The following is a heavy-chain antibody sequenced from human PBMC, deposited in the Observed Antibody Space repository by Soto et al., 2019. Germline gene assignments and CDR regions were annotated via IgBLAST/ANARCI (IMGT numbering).Heavy chain of an antibody. CDR1: GGSISSYY. D-gene: IGHD3-3*02. J-gene: IGHJ5*02. V-gene: IGHV4-59*08. Sequence: SETLSLTCTVSGGSISSYYWSWIRQPPGKGLEWIGYIYYSGSTNYNPSLKSRVTISVDTSKNQFSLKLSSVTAAVTAVYYCARLGAFYQSLDPWGPGTLVTVSS. CDR2: IYYSGST. CDR3: ARLGAFYQSLDP.